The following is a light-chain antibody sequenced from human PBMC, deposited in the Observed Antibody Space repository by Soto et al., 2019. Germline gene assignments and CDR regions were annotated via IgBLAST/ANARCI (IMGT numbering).Light chain of an antibody. CDR3: SSYTSSSTLYV. Sequence: QSVLTQPASVSGSPGQSITISCTGTSSDVGGYNYVSWYQQHPGKAPKLMIYDVSKRPSGVSNRFSGSKSANTASLTISGLQADDDADYYCSSYTSSSTLYVFGTGTKLTVL. CDR2: DVS. J-gene: IGLJ1*01. V-gene: IGLV2-14*01. CDR1: SSDVGGYNY.